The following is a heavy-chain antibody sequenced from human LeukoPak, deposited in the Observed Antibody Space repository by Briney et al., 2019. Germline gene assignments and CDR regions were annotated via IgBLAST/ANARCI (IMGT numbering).Heavy chain of an antibody. J-gene: IGHJ5*02. CDR3: ARDEYCSSTSCFDWFDA. CDR1: GYTFTGYY. CDR2: INPNSGGT. D-gene: IGHD2-2*01. Sequence: ASVKVSCKASGYTFTGYYMLWVRQAPGQGLEWMGWINPNSGGTNYAQKFQGRVTMTRDTSISTAYMELSRVRSDDTAVYYCARDEYCSSTSCFDWFDAWGQGTLVTVSS. V-gene: IGHV1-2*02.